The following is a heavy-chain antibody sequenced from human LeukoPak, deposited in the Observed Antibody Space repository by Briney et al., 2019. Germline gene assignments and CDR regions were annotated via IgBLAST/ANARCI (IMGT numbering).Heavy chain of an antibody. CDR2: IYYSGST. J-gene: IGHJ4*02. D-gene: IGHD3-22*01. V-gene: IGHV4-59*08. CDR3: ARHPYYYDSAYYFDY. CDR1: GGSISSYY. Sequence: PSETLSLTCTVSGGSISSYYWSWIRQPPGKGLEWLWYIYYSGSTNYNPSLKSRVTISVDTSKNQFSLKLSSVTAADTAVYYCARHPYYYDSAYYFDYWGQGTLVTVSS.